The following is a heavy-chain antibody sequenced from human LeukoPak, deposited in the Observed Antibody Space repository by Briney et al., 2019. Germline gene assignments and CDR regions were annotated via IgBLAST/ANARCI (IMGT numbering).Heavy chain of an antibody. J-gene: IGHJ6*02. CDR3: ARIYYYGMDV. D-gene: IGHD3-10*01. CDR1: GFTFGDYA. CDR2: IKQDGSEK. Sequence: PGGSLRLSCTASGFTFGDYAMSWIRQAPGKGLEWVANIKQDGSEKYYVDSVKGRFTASRDNKKESVYLLMTSLRVEDTAVYYCARIYYYGMDVWGQGTTVTVSS. V-gene: IGHV3-7*01.